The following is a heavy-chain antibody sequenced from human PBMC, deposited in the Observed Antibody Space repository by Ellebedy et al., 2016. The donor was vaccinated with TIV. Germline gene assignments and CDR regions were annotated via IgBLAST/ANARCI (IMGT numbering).Heavy chain of an antibody. V-gene: IGHV5-51*01. CDR3: ANTRFCSGGSCYFDF. D-gene: IGHD2-15*01. CDR1: GYTFNTYW. CDR2: IYPGDSDT. Sequence: GESLKISCKGSGYTFNTYWLGWARQMPGKGLEWMGIIYPGDSDTRYNPSFQGQVTISADKSISTAYLHWSSLKASDTAMYYCANTRFCSGGSCYFDFWGQGTLVTVSS. J-gene: IGHJ4*02.